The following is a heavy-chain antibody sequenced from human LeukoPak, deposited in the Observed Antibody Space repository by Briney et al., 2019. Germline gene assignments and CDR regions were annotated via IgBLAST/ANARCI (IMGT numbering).Heavy chain of an antibody. Sequence: QPGGSLRLSCTASGLTFSSFAMSWVRQAPGKGLEWVSGISGSGGSTYYADSVKGRFTISRDSSKNTLYLQMNSLRAEDTAVYYCAKINGKIRGAFDYWGQGAPVTVSS. CDR3: AKINGKIRGAFDY. CDR2: ISGSGGST. V-gene: IGHV3-23*01. D-gene: IGHD3-10*01. J-gene: IGHJ4*02. CDR1: GLTFSSFA.